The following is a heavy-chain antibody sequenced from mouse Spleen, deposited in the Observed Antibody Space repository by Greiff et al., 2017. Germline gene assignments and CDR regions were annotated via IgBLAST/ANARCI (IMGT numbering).Heavy chain of an antibody. V-gene: IGHV2-6-1*01. J-gene: IGHJ4*01. Sequence: VKLMETGPGLVAPSQSLSITCTVSGFSLTSYGVHWVRQPPGKGLEWLVVIWSDGSTNYNSALKSRLSISKDNSKSQVFLKMNSLQTDDTAMYYCARHEDGKAAMDYWGQGTSVTVSS. CDR3: ARHEDGKAAMDY. CDR1: GFSLTSYG. CDR2: IWSDGST. D-gene: IGHD2-1*01.